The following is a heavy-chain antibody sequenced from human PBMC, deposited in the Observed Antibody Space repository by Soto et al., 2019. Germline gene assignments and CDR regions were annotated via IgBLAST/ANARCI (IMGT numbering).Heavy chain of an antibody. V-gene: IGHV3-30*04. CDR3: AREEPQSDFDS. CDR2: ISYDGRNK. Sequence: GGSLRLSCAASGFPFSTYAIHWVRQAPGKGLEWVAVISYDGRNKYHADSVKGRFTISRDNSKNTLYLQMNSLRVEDTAIYYCAREEPQSDFDSWGQGTLVTVSS. J-gene: IGHJ4*02. D-gene: IGHD1-1*01. CDR1: GFPFSTYA.